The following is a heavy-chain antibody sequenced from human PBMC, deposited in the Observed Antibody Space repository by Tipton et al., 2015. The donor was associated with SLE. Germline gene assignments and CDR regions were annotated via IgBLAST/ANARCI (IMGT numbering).Heavy chain of an antibody. J-gene: IGHJ6*02. CDR3: ARGGCSGRSCYPYYYGMGV. CDR1: GGSISSYY. CDR2: IYSSGTT. D-gene: IGHD2-15*01. Sequence: TLSLTCTVSGGSISSYYWSWIRQPAGKGLEWIGRIYSSGTTNYYPSPKSRVTMSVDTSKNQFSLKLTSVTAADTAVYYCARGGCSGRSCYPYYYGMGVWGPGTTVTVSS. V-gene: IGHV4-4*07.